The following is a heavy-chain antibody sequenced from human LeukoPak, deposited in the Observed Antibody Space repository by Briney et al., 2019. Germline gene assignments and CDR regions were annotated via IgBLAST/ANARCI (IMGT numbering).Heavy chain of an antibody. Sequence: ASVKVSCKASGYTIPSCDINWVRQATGQGLEWMGWMNPNSGNTGYGQSFQGRITMTRDISIGTAYMELSNLTSEDTAIYYCTRGSSGRRDNWGQGTLVTVSA. V-gene: IGHV1-8*01. J-gene: IGHJ4*02. CDR1: GYTIPSCD. D-gene: IGHD6-19*01. CDR2: MNPNSGNT. CDR3: TRGSSGRRDN.